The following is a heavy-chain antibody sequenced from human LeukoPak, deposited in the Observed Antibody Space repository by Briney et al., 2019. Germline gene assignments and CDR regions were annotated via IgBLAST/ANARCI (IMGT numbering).Heavy chain of an antibody. CDR1: GASISSYY. V-gene: IGHV4-4*07. CDR3: ARGAYYYESGS. CDR2: TYASGTI. Sequence: SETLSLTCTVSGASISSYYWSWIRQPARKGLEWIGRTYASGTINYNPSLKSRVTTSVDTSKNQFSLRLSSVTAADTAVYYCARGAYYYESGSWGQGALVTVSS. D-gene: IGHD3-22*01. J-gene: IGHJ4*02.